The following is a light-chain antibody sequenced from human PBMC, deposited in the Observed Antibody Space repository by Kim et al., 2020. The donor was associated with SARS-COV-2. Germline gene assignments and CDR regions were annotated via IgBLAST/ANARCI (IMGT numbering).Light chain of an antibody. Sequence: VALGKTGRITCEGDSIRRYDASWYQKKPGQAPVLVIYGKNNRTSVIPDRFSGSSSGNTASLTTTGAQAEDEADYYCNSRDSSFYVFGTGTKVTVL. CDR2: GKN. V-gene: IGLV3-19*01. J-gene: IGLJ1*01. CDR3: NSRDSSFYV. CDR1: SIRRYD.